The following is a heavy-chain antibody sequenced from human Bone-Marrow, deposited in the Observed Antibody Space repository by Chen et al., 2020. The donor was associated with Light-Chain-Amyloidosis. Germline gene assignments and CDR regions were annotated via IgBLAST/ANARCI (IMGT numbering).Heavy chain of an antibody. CDR1: GFAFSSYA. J-gene: IGHJ3*02. CDR2: ISGGGGSR. V-gene: IGHV3-23*04. CDR3: AKXXXYDDILPGYPADAFDI. Sequence: VQLVXXXGGLLQRGGSLRLSCAASGFAFSSYAMSWVRQAPGKGLGWVSTISGGGGSRYYGDSVKGRLTISRDNSKNALFLQMNSLRAXXXXXXXXAKXXXYDDILPGYPADAFDIWGQGTMVTVSS. D-gene: IGHD3-9*01.